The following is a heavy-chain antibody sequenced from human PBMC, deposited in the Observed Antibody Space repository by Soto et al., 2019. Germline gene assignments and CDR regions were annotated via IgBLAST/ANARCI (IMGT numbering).Heavy chain of an antibody. Sequence: EVQLLESGGGLVQPGGSLRLSCAASGFTFRYYTMSWVRQAPGKGLEWVSAISSSGDIIYYADSVKGRFTISRDNSKNTLYLQMNRLRADDTAVSYCAAPVSAATHSDYYDMDVWGQGTPVTVSS. CDR3: AAPVSAATHSDYYDMDV. CDR1: GFTFRYYT. V-gene: IGHV3-23*01. CDR2: ISSSGDII. D-gene: IGHD2-2*01. J-gene: IGHJ6*02.